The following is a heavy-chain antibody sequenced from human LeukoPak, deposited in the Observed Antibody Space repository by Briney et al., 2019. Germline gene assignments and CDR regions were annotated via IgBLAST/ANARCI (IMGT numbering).Heavy chain of an antibody. CDR1: GGSFSGYY. V-gene: IGHV4-34*01. CDR2: INHSGST. Sequence: SETLSLTCAVYGGSFSGYYWSWIRQPPGKGLEWIGEINHSGSTNYNPSLKSRVTISVDTSKNQFSLKLSSVTAADTAVYYCASGSSWSNADGMDVWGQGTTVTVSS. D-gene: IGHD6-13*01. CDR3: ASGSSWSNADGMDV. J-gene: IGHJ6*02.